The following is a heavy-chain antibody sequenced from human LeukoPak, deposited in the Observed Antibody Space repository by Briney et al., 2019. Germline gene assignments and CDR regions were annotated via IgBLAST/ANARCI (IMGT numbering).Heavy chain of an antibody. CDR2: IYYSKNT. CDR3: ASPRGFSYGYFDH. D-gene: IGHD5-18*01. V-gene: IGHV4-39*01. J-gene: IGHJ4*02. Sequence: TSETLSLTCTVSGGSISSSSAYWGWIRQPPGKGLEWIGSIYYSKNTYYNPSLKSRVTISADTPKNQFSLRLDSVSPADPAVYYCASPRGFSYGYFDHWGQGSLVTVSS. CDR1: GGSISSSSAY.